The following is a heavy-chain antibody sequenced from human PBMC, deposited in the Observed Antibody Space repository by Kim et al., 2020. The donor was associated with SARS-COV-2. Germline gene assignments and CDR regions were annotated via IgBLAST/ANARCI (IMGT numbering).Heavy chain of an antibody. CDR2: ST. CDR3: ARMVRGVRNY. V-gene: IGHV4-34*01. Sequence: STTYNPSLKSRVTISVDTSKNQFSLKLSSVTAADTAVYYCARMVRGVRNYWGQGTLVTVSS. D-gene: IGHD3-10*01. J-gene: IGHJ4*02.